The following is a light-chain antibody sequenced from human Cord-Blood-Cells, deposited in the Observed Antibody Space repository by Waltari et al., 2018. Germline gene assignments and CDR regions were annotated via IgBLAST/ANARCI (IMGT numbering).Light chain of an antibody. Sequence: QSALPQPASVSGSPGQSIPIPCTGTSSDVGGYNYVSSYQQHPGKAPKLMIYDVSNRPSGVSNRFSGSKSGNTASLTISGLQAEDEADYYCSSYTSSSTLYVFGTGTKVTVL. CDR2: DVS. CDR1: SSDVGGYNY. CDR3: SSYTSSSTLYV. V-gene: IGLV2-14*01. J-gene: IGLJ1*01.